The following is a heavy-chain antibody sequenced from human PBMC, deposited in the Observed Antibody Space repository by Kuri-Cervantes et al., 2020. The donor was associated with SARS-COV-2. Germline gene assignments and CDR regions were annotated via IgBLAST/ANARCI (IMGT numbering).Heavy chain of an antibody. J-gene: IGHJ4*02. CDR3: TRNDFWSGYYLDY. CDR1: GFTFGDSA. CDR2: IRSKAYGGTT. Sequence: QTLSLTCATSGFTFGDSAMSWVRQAPGKGLEWVGFIRSKAYGGTTEYAASVKGRFTISRDDSKSIAYLQMNSLKTEDTAVYYCTRNDFWSGYYLDYWGQGTLVTVSS. D-gene: IGHD3-3*01. V-gene: IGHV3-49*04.